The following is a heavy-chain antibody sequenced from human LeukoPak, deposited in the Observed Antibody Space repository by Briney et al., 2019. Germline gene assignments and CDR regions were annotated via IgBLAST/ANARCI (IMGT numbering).Heavy chain of an antibody. J-gene: IGHJ4*02. CDR2: MSYDGSSQ. D-gene: IGHD1-26*01. CDR1: GFTSSDYN. CDR3: ARVVGAPLYYFDS. Sequence: GGSLRLSCAASGFTSSDYNMHWVRQAPGKGLEWVAVMSYDGSSQHYADSVKGRFTISRDNSKNTLLLQMNSLRAEDTALYYCARVVGAPLYYFDSWGQGTLVTVSS. V-gene: IGHV3-30-3*01.